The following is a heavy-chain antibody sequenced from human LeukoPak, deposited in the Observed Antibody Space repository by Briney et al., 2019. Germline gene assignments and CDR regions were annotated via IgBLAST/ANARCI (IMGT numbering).Heavy chain of an antibody. V-gene: IGHV4-4*07. CDR2: IYTSGST. Sequence: SETLSLTCTVSGGSISSYYWSWIRRPAGKGLEWTGRIYTSGSTNYNPSLKSRVTMSVDTSKNQFSLKLSSVTAADTAVYYCARDLYGPIFGVVIGRIRFDYWGQGTLVTVSS. CDR3: ARDLYGPIFGVVIGRIRFDY. J-gene: IGHJ4*02. D-gene: IGHD3-3*01. CDR1: GGSISSYY.